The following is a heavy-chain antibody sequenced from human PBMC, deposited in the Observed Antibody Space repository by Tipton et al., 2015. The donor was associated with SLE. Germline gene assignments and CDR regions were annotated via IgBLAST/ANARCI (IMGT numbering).Heavy chain of an antibody. CDR3: ARGPDWNYYFDY. CDR1: GGTFSSYT. CDR2: IIPIFGTA. J-gene: IGHJ4*02. Sequence: QSGAEVKKPGSSVKVSCKASGGTFSSYTITWVRQAPGQGLEWMGGIIPIFGTANYAQKFQGRVTITADESTSTAYMDLSSLRSEDPAVYYCARGPDWNYYFDYWGQGTLVTVSS. D-gene: IGHD1-7*01. V-gene: IGHV1-69*01.